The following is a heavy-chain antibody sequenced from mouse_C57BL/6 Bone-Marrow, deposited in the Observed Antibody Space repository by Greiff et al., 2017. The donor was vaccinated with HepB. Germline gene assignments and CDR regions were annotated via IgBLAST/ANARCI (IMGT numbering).Heavy chain of an antibody. V-gene: IGHV5-6*01. D-gene: IGHD1-1*01. Sequence: EVQRVESGGDLVKPGGSLKLSCAASGFTFSSYGMSWVRQTPDKRLEWVATISSGGSYTYYPDSVKGRFTISRDNAKNTLYLQMSSLKSEDTAMYYCARQPSTVVAPNYWGQGTTLTVSS. CDR2: ISSGGSYT. CDR3: ARQPSTVVAPNY. CDR1: GFTFSSYG. J-gene: IGHJ2*01.